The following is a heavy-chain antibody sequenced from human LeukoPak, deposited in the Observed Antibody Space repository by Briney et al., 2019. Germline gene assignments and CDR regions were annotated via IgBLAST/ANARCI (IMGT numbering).Heavy chain of an antibody. Sequence: GGSLRLSCAASGFTFSSYAMSWVRQVPGKGLEWVSVISGSGDNTYYADSVKGRFTISRDNSKNMLYLQMNSLRAEDTAVYYCARGVDYYENSGTIDYWGQGTLVTVSS. CDR3: ARGVDYYENSGTIDY. D-gene: IGHD3-22*01. V-gene: IGHV3-23*01. CDR1: GFTFSSYA. CDR2: ISGSGDNT. J-gene: IGHJ4*02.